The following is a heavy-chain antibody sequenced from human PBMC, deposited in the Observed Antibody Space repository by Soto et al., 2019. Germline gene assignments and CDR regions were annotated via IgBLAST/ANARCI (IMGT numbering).Heavy chain of an antibody. Sequence: ASVKVSCKASGHTFTSYGISWVRQAPGQGLEWMGWISAYNGNTNYAQKLQGRVTMTTDTSTSTAYMELRSLRSDDTAVFYCARDKGLYAYYYYGMDVWGLGTTVTVSS. J-gene: IGHJ6*02. V-gene: IGHV1-18*01. CDR1: GHTFTSYG. CDR3: ARDKGLYAYYYYGMDV. D-gene: IGHD2-2*02. CDR2: ISAYNGNT.